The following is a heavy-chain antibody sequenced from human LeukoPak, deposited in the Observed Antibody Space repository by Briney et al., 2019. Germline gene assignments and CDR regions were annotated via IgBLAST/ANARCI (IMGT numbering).Heavy chain of an antibody. CDR3: ARDITIFGVVTTFDY. J-gene: IGHJ4*02. D-gene: IGHD3-3*01. V-gene: IGHV1-8*01. Sequence: ASVKVSCKASGYTFTSYDINWVRQATGQGLEWMGWMNPNSGNTGYAQKFQGRVTMTRNTSISTAYMELSSLRSDDTAVYYCARDITIFGVVTTFDYWGQGTLVTVSS. CDR1: GYTFTSYD. CDR2: MNPNSGNT.